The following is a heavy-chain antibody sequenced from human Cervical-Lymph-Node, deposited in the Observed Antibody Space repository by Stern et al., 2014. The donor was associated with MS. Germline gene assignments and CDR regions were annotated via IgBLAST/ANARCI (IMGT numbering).Heavy chain of an antibody. CDR2: IYPYDSDT. J-gene: IGHJ4*02. CDR1: GYSFTIYY. Sequence: EDQLVESGAEVKKPGETLKISCKLSGYSFTIYYIAWVRQMPGQVLEWMGVIYPYDSDTTCSPSFQGQVTISADKSITAAYLQWSSLRASDTAMYYCARHVQGFDYWGQGTLVTVSS. V-gene: IGHV5-51*01. CDR3: ARHVQGFDY.